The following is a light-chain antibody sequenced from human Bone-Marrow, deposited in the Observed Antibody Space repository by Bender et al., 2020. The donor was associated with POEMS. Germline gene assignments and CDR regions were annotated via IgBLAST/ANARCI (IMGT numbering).Light chain of an antibody. Sequence: QSVLTQPPSASGTPGQSVIISCSGTDSNFGGNNVNWYQKLPGTAPKVLIYRNNQRPSGVPDRVSGSKSGTSASLAISGLRSEDEADYYCATWDDSVSGRIFGGGTKLTVL. CDR2: RNN. J-gene: IGLJ2*01. CDR3: ATWDDSVSGRI. CDR1: DSNFGGNN. V-gene: IGLV1-47*01.